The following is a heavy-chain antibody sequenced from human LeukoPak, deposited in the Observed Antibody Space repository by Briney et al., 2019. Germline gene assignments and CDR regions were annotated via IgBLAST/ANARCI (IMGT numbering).Heavy chain of an antibody. V-gene: IGHV3-23*01. J-gene: IGHJ4*02. Sequence: GGSLRLSCAASGFTSSSYALNWVRQAPGKGLEWVATVSGSGDRMYHADSVKGRFTISRDNSKNTIYLQMNSLRAEDTAVYYCARDLTTGSAYWGQGTLVTVSP. D-gene: IGHD3-10*01. CDR1: GFTSSSYA. CDR2: VSGSGDRM. CDR3: ARDLTTGSAY.